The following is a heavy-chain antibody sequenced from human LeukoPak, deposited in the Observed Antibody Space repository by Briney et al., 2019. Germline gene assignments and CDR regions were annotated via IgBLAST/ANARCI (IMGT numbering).Heavy chain of an antibody. CDR1: GFTFSRHS. CDR2: ISSSSIYI. CDR3: ARAYSAGSVDY. D-gene: IGHD2-21*01. J-gene: IGHJ4*02. Sequence: GGSLRLSCAASGFTFSRHSMNWVRQAPGKGLEWVSSISSSSIYIYYADSVKGRFTISRDNAKNSLYLQMNSLRAEDTAVYYCARAYSAGSVDYWGQGTLVTVSS. V-gene: IGHV3-21*01.